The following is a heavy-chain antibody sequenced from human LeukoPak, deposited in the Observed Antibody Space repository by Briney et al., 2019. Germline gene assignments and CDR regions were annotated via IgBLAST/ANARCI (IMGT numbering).Heavy chain of an antibody. CDR3: ARHLVVAATVGTFDY. Sequence: PSETLSLTCAVSGGSISSGGYSWSWIRQPPGKGLEWIGYIYHSGSTYYNPSLKSRVTISVDRSKNQFSLKLSSVTAADTAVYYCARHLVVAATVGTFDYWGQGTLVTVSS. CDR1: GGSISSGGYS. CDR2: IYHSGST. D-gene: IGHD2-15*01. V-gene: IGHV4-30-2*01. J-gene: IGHJ4*02.